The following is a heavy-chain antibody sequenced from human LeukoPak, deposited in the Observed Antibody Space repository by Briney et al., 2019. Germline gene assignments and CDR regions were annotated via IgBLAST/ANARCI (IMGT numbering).Heavy chain of an antibody. Sequence: GGSLRLSCAASGFTFSSYAMIWVRQAPGKGLEWVSAISSSGGSIYYADSVKGRFTISRDNSKNTLYLHMNSLRAEDTAVYYCAKGGNWNDVGYWGQGTLVTVSS. V-gene: IGHV3-23*01. CDR3: AKGGNWNDVGY. J-gene: IGHJ4*02. CDR2: ISSSGGSI. D-gene: IGHD1-1*01. CDR1: GFTFSSYA.